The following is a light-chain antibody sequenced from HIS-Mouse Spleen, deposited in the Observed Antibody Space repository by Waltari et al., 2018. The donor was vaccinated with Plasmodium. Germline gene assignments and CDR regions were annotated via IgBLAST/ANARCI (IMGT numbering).Light chain of an antibody. CDR2: GAS. CDR1: QSVSSN. J-gene: IGKJ3*01. Sequence: EIVMTQSPATRSVSPGESATLPCRASQSVSSNLAWYQQKPGQAPRLLIYGASTRATGIPARFSGSGSGTEFTLTISSLQSEDFAVYYCQQYNNWSFTFGPGTKVDIK. V-gene: IGKV3-15*01. CDR3: QQYNNWSFT.